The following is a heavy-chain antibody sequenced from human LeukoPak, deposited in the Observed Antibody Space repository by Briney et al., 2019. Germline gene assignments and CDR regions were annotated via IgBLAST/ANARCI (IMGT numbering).Heavy chain of an antibody. J-gene: IGHJ4*02. Sequence: GGSLRLSCAASGFTVSSNYMSWVRQAPGKGLEWVSYISSSGSTIYYADSVKGRFTISRDNAKNSLYLQMNSLRAEDTAVCYCARDPEAIPLLWFGDQRDYWGQGTLVTVSS. V-gene: IGHV3-11*01. CDR1: GFTVSSNY. D-gene: IGHD3-10*01. CDR3: ARDPEAIPLLWFGDQRDY. CDR2: ISSSGSTI.